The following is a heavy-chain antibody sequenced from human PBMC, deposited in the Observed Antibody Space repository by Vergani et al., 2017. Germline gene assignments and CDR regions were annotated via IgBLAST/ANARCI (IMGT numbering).Heavy chain of an antibody. V-gene: IGHV3-9*01. CDR1: GFTFDDYA. CDR2: ISWNSGSI. J-gene: IGHJ3*02. CDR3: AKDLGCIAARLRWYDAFDI. D-gene: IGHD6-6*01. Sequence: EVQLVESGGGLVQPGRSLRLSCAASGFTFDDYAMHWVRQAPGKGLEWVSGISWNSGSIGYADSVKGRFTISRDNAKNSLYLQMNSLRAEDTALYYCAKDLGCIAARLRWYDAFDIWGQGTMVTVSS.